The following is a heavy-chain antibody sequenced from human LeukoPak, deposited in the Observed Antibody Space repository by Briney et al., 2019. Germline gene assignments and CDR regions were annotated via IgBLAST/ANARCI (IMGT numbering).Heavy chain of an antibody. CDR3: ARDSSDGGTSSYRQSDY. V-gene: IGHV3-7*01. Sequence: GGSLRLSCEASGFIFSKYCMSWVRQAPGKGPEWVANMKQDGSEKFYMDSVKGRFTISRDNANNSLYLQMNNLSAEDTAVYYCARDSSDGGTSSYRQSDYWGQGTLVTVSP. CDR1: GFIFSKYC. CDR2: MKQDGSEK. D-gene: IGHD3-16*02. J-gene: IGHJ4*02.